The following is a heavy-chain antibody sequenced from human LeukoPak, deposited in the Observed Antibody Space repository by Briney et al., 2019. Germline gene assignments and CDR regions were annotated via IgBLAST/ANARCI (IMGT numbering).Heavy chain of an antibody. CDR3: AYTMVRGIYYYYGMDV. CDR2: ISAYNGNT. J-gene: IGHJ6*02. Sequence: ASVKVSCKASGYTFTSYGISWVRQAPGQGLEWMGWISAYNGNTNYAQKLQGRVTMTTDTSTSTDYMELRSLRSDDTAVYYCAYTMVRGIYYYYGMDVWGQGTTVTVS. CDR1: GYTFTSYG. V-gene: IGHV1-18*01. D-gene: IGHD3-10*01.